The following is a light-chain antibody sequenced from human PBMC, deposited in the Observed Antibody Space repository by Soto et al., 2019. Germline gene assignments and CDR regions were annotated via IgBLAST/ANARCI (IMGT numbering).Light chain of an antibody. CDR1: QSISSK. CDR3: QQYNTWRSIS. V-gene: IGKV3-15*01. J-gene: IGKJ5*01. CDR2: DTS. Sequence: EIVITQSPATLCVSPGERATLSCRASQSISSKLAWYQHRPGQAPRLLIYDTSTRADGIPASFTGGGSWTDLILTLSSLQSEDFAVYYYQQYNTWRSISFGQGTRLEIK.